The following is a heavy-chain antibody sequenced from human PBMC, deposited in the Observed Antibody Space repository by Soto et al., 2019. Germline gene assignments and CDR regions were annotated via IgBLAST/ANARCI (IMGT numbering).Heavy chain of an antibody. Sequence: PGGSLRLSCAASGFTFSNAWINWVRQAPGKGLEWVGRIKSKTDGGTTDFAAPVKGRFAISRDDSKNIAHMQMNSLKIEDTAVYYCSTDSYSDMTVVRLDNWGHGTLVTVSS. CDR1: GFTFSNAW. V-gene: IGHV3-15*07. CDR3: STDSYSDMTVVRLDN. D-gene: IGHD3-22*01. J-gene: IGHJ4*01. CDR2: IKSKTDGGTT.